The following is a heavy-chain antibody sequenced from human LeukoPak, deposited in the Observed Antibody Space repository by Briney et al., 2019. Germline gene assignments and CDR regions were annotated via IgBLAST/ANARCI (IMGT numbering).Heavy chain of an antibody. Sequence: SETLSLTCAVYGGSFSGYYWSWIRQPPGKGLEWVGEINHSGSTNYNPSLKSRVTISIDTSKNQFSLKLSSVTAADTAVYYCARASSGRNYYYYDMDVWGQGTTVTVSS. J-gene: IGHJ6*02. CDR2: INHSGST. D-gene: IGHD6-6*01. CDR3: ARASSGRNYYYYDMDV. CDR1: GGSFSGYY. V-gene: IGHV4-34*01.